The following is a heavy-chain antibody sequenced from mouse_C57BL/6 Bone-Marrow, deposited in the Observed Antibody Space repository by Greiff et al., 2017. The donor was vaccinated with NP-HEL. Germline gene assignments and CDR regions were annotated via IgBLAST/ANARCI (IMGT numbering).Heavy chain of an antibody. D-gene: IGHD2-4*01. V-gene: IGHV5-4*03. J-gene: IGHJ2*01. CDR2: ISDGGSYT. Sequence: EVKVVESGGGLVKPGGSLKLSCAASGFTFSSYAMSWVRQTPEKRLEWVATISDGGSYTYYPDNVKGRFTISRDNAKNNLYLQMSHLKSEDTAMYYCARAGLIYYDYDEGFDYWGQGTTLTVSS. CDR3: ARAGLIYYDYDEGFDY. CDR1: GFTFSSYA.